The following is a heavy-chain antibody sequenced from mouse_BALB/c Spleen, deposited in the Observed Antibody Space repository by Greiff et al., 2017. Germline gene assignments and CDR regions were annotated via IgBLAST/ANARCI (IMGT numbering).Heavy chain of an antibody. J-gene: IGHJ4*01. CDR2: ISSGGSYT. CDR3: ARDRGVPDAMEY. Sequence: EVQRVESGGGLVKPGGSLKLSCAASGFTFSSYAMSWVRQSPEKRLEWVAEISSGGSYTDYPDTVTGRFTISRDNAKNTLYLEKSSLTSEDTAMYYIARDRGVPDAMEYGGQGTSVTVSA. D-gene: IGHD3-1*01. V-gene: IGHV5-9-4*01. CDR1: GFTFSSYA.